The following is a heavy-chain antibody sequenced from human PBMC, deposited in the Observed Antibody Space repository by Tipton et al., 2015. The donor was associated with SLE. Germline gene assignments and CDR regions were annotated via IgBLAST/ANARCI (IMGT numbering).Heavy chain of an antibody. D-gene: IGHD6-13*01. CDR2: ISAYNGNT. Sequence: QLVQSGAEVKKPGASVKVSCKASGYTFTSYGISWVRQAPGQGLEWMGWISAYNGNTNYAQKFQGRVTITADKSTSTAYMELSSLRSEDTAVYYCARDKGRAAANYYGMDVWGQGTTVTVSS. CDR1: GYTFTSYG. J-gene: IGHJ6*02. V-gene: IGHV1-18*01. CDR3: ARDKGRAAANYYGMDV.